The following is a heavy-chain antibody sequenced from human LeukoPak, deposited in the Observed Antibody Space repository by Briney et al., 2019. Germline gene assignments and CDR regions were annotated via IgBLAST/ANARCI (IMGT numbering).Heavy chain of an antibody. CDR1: GFTFSSYA. Sequence: GGSLRLSCAASGFTFSSYAMSWVRQAPGKGLEWVSAISGSGGSTYYAGSVKGRFTISRDNSKNTLYLQMNSLRAEDTAVYYCAKAVDSSGYFVGPFDYWGQGTLVTVSS. V-gene: IGHV3-23*01. CDR2: ISGSGGST. CDR3: AKAVDSSGYFVGPFDY. D-gene: IGHD3-22*01. J-gene: IGHJ4*02.